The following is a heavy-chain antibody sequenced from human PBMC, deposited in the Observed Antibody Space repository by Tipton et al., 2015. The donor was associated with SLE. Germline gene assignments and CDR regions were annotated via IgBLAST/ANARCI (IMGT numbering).Heavy chain of an antibody. CDR2: IYYSGST. D-gene: IGHD1-14*01. CDR1: DDALSSSSYY. J-gene: IGHJ4*02. V-gene: IGHV4-39*01. CDR3: ARQGTGFGSGRDDY. Sequence: TLSLTCTVSDDALSSSSYYWGWVRQPPGKGLEWIGTIYYSGSTYYTPSLKSRVTTSVDTSKDQFSLSLYSVTVEDTAVYYCARQGTGFGSGRDDYWGQGILVTVSS.